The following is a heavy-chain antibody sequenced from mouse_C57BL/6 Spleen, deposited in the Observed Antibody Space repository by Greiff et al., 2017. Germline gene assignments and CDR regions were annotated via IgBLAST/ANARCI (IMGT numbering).Heavy chain of an antibody. CDR2: IWSGGST. Sequence: VMLVESGPGLVQPSQSLSITCTVSGFSLTSYGVHWVRQSPGKGLEWLGVIWSGGSTDYNAAFISRLSISKDNSKSQVFFKMNSLQADDTAIYYCASAYYSNYEAMDYWGQGTSVTVSS. V-gene: IGHV2-2*01. CDR3: ASAYYSNYEAMDY. CDR1: GFSLTSYG. J-gene: IGHJ4*01. D-gene: IGHD2-5*01.